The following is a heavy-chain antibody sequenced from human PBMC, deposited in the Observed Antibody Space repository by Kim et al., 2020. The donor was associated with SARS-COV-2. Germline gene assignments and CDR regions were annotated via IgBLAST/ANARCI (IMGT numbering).Heavy chain of an antibody. CDR1: GITFSSYW. CDR3: ARRDNTGYYDY. V-gene: IGHV3-7*01. CDR2: INENGSKK. D-gene: IGHD3-22*01. Sequence: GGSLRLSCEVSGITFSSYWMSWVRQAPGKGLQWVAIINENGSKKLYLDSVRGRFTISRDNAKHSLYLQMYSLRPEDMAVYYCARRDNTGYYDYWGRGTLVTVSS. J-gene: IGHJ4*02.